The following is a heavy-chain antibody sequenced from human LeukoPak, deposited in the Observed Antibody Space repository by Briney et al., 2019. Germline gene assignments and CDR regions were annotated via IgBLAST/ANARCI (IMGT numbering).Heavy chain of an antibody. D-gene: IGHD6-13*01. J-gene: IGHJ5*02. Sequence: PGGSLRLSCAASAFTFSSYAMSWVRQAPGKGLEWVSAISGSGASTYYTDSGKGPFTICRDNSKNTLYLQMNSLRAEDTAVYYCATLIAAAGTWGQGTLVTVSS. CDR3: ATLIAAAGT. CDR1: AFTFSSYA. CDR2: ISGSGAST. V-gene: IGHV3-23*01.